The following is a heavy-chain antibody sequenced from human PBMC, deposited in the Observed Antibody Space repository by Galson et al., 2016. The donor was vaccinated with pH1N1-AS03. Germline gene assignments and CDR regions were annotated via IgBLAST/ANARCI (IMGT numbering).Heavy chain of an antibody. D-gene: IGHD3-10*01. CDR3: ARGGISYGSGSYYPAFDY. V-gene: IGHV1-2*06. Sequence: SVKVSCKASGGTFNSYIFTWVRQAPGQGLEWMGRINPKSGGTQYGEKFQGRVIMTRDTSISTAYMELSSLRSEDTAVYYCARGGISYGSGSYYPAFDYWGQGTLVTVSS. CDR2: INPKSGGT. CDR1: GGTFNSYI. J-gene: IGHJ4*02.